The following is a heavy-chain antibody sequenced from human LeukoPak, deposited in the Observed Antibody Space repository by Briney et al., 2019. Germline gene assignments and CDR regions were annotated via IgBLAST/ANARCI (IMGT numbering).Heavy chain of an antibody. J-gene: IGHJ4*02. CDR2: IKSKTDGGTT. CDR1: GFTFSNAW. Sequence: GGSLRLSCAVSGFTFSNAWMSWVRQAPGKGLEWVGRIKSKTDGGTTDYAAPVKGRFTISRDDSKNTLYLQMNSLKTEDTAVYYCTTKTPQYYDSSGYEVYWGQGTLVTVSS. V-gene: IGHV3-15*01. D-gene: IGHD3-22*01. CDR3: TTKTPQYYDSSGYEVY.